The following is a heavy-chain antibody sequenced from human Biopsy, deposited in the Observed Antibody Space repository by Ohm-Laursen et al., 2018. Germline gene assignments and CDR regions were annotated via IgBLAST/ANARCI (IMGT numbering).Heavy chain of an antibody. V-gene: IGHV1-69*01. CDR2: IIPLFGAP. CDR3: ARLAQIYGDSPFDP. CDR1: GAIFSNYA. D-gene: IGHD4-17*01. Sequence: VSSVKVSCNASGAIFSNYAITWVRQAPGQGIEWMGGIIPLFGAPNYAQKFQGRLTITADESKSTTYMELSSLRSEDTAVYYCARLAQIYGDSPFDPWGQGTLVTVSS. J-gene: IGHJ5*02.